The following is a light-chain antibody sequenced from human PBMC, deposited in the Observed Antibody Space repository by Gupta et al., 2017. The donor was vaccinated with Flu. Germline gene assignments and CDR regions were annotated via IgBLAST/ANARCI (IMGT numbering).Light chain of an antibody. V-gene: IGLV1-47*01. CDR2: RIN. CDR3: AAWDDSLSGSYV. J-gene: IGLJ1*01. Sequence: QSVLTQPPSASGTPGQRVTISCSGSSSNIGSNFVYWYQQLPGTAPKLLFYRINQRPSGVPDRFSGSRSGTSASLAISGLRSEDEADYYCAAWDDSLSGSYVFGSGTKVTVL. CDR1: SSNIGSNF.